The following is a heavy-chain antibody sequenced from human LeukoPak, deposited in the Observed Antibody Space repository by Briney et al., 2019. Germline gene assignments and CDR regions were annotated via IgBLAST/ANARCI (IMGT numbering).Heavy chain of an antibody. Sequence: GGSLRLSCEASGFTFSSNGVHWVRQAPGKGLEWVALISYDGVNKFYADSVRGRFIISRDNSKNALYLQMNSLRVEDTAVYYCVKDYATRWALDYWGPGTLVTVSS. V-gene: IGHV3-30*18. D-gene: IGHD2-2*01. J-gene: IGHJ4*02. CDR1: GFTFSSNG. CDR2: ISYDGVNK. CDR3: VKDYATRWALDY.